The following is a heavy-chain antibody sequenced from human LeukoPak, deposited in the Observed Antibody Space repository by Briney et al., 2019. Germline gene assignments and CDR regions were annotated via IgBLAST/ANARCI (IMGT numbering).Heavy chain of an antibody. CDR1: GFTFSDYY. V-gene: IGHV3-11*04. D-gene: IGHD3-3*01. CDR2: ISSSGSTI. J-gene: IGHJ4*02. CDR3: ARATDYDFWSGLDY. Sequence: GGSLRLSCAASGFTFSDYYMSWIRQAPGKGLEWVSYISSSGSTIYYADSVKGRFTISRDNAKNSQYLQMNSLRAEDTAVYYCARATDYDFWSGLDYWGQGTLVTVSS.